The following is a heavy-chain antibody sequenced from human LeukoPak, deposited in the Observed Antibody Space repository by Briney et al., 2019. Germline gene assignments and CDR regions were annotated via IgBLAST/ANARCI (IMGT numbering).Heavy chain of an antibody. CDR1: GGSISSSSYY. CDR3: ARVGEGDAFDM. Sequence: PSETLSLTCTVSGGSISSSSYYWGWIRQPPGKGLEWIGSIYYSGSTYYNPSLKSRVTISVDTSKNQFALKLSSVIAADTAVYYCARVGEGDAFDMWGQGTLVTVSS. J-gene: IGHJ3*02. V-gene: IGHV4-39*06. CDR2: IYYSGST.